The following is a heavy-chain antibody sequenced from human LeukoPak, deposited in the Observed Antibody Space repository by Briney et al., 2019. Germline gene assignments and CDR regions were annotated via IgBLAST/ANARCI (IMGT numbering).Heavy chain of an antibody. CDR2: INHSGST. V-gene: IGHV4-34*01. CDR3: ARRLGYCGGGSCYQANYYYYGLDV. J-gene: IGHJ6*02. Sequence: SETLSLTCAVYGGSFSGYYWSWIRQPPGKGLEWIGEINHSGSTNYNPSLKSRVTISVDTSKNQFSLKLSSVTAADTAVYYCARRLGYCGGGSCYQANYYYYGLDVWGQGTTVTVSS. D-gene: IGHD2-15*01. CDR1: GGSFSGYY.